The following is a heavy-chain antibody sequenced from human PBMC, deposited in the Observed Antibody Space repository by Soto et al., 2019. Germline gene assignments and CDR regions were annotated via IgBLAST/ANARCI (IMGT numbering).Heavy chain of an antibody. CDR3: ARHAKGSYASGIYHCWFGP. D-gene: IGHD3-16*02. V-gene: IGHV4-39*01. CDR1: GGSISNSGYY. CDR2: IHYSGST. J-gene: IGHJ5*02. Sequence: PSETLSLTCTVSGGSISNSGYYWACIRQSPGKGLEYIGSIHYSGSTYYNPSTNSPGSRSVDTSKHQFSLRLSYVAAADMVVYYCARHAKGSYASGIYHCWFGPWGQGHPVTVSS.